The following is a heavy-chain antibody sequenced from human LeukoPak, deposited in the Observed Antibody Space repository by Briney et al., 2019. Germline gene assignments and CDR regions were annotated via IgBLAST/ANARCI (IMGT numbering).Heavy chain of an antibody. V-gene: IGHV4-39*01. CDR3: ARIAVAGITAGGYFDY. J-gene: IGHJ4*02. CDR2: IYYSGST. Sequence: SFSSYWMTWIRQPPGKGLEWIGSIYYSGSTYYNPSLKSRVTISVDTSKNQFSLKLSSVTAADTAVYYCARIAVAGITAGGYFDYWGQGTLVTVSS. D-gene: IGHD6-19*01. CDR1: SFSSYW.